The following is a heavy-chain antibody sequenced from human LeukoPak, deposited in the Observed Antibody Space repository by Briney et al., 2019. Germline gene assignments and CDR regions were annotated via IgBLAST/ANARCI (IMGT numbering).Heavy chain of an antibody. CDR1: GGSISSYY. CDR3: ARGSVEYSSSHDAFDI. J-gene: IGHJ3*02. D-gene: IGHD6-6*01. CDR2: IYYSGST. Sequence: SETLSLTCTVSGGSISSYYWSGIRQPPGKGLEWIGYIYYSGSTNYNPSLKSRVTISVDTSKNQFSLKLSSVTAADTAVYYCARGSVEYSSSHDAFDIWGQGTMVTVSS. V-gene: IGHV4-59*01.